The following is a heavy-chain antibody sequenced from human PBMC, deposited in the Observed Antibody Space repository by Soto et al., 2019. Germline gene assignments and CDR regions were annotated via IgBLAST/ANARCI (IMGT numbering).Heavy chain of an antibody. D-gene: IGHD3-22*01. V-gene: IGHV4-34*01. Sequence: SETLSLTCAAYGGSFSGYYWSWIRQPPGKGLEWIGEINHSGSTNYNPSLKSRVTISVDTSKNQFSLKLSSVTAADTAVYYCAREVRSSGYYDYWGQGTLVTVSS. J-gene: IGHJ4*02. CDR2: INHSGST. CDR1: GGSFSGYY. CDR3: AREVRSSGYYDY.